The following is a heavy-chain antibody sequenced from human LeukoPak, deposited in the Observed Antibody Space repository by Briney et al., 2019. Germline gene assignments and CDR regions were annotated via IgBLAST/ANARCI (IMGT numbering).Heavy chain of an antibody. D-gene: IGHD6-13*01. CDR3: ARAIYYSSSWARSYYYYYYMDV. V-gene: IGHV4-59*11. J-gene: IGHJ6*03. CDR1: GGSISSHY. CDR2: IYYSGST. Sequence: PSETLSLTCTVSGGSISSHYWSWIRQPPGKGLEWIGYIYYSGSTNYNPSLKSRVTISVDTSKNQFSLKLSSVTAADTAVYYCARAIYYSSSWARSYYYYYYMDVWGKGTTVTVSS.